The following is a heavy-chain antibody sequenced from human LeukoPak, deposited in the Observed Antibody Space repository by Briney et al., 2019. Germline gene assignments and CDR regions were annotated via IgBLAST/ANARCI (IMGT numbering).Heavy chain of an antibody. CDR1: GYTFTSYY. CDR2: INPSGGST. V-gene: IGHV1-46*01. J-gene: IGHJ6*02. Sequence: GASVKVSCKASGYTFTSYYMHWVRQAPGQGLEWMGIINPSGGSTSYAQKFQGRVTMTRDTSTSTVYMELSSLRSEDTAVYYCARGGFITMIAGSYGMDVWGQGTTVTVSS. D-gene: IGHD3-22*01. CDR3: ARGGFITMIAGSYGMDV.